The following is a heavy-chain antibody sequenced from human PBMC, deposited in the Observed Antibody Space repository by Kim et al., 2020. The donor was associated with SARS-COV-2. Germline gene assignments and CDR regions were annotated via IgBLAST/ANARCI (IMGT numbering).Heavy chain of an antibody. CDR1: GFTFSHYA. CDR3: GKDRRQFLGWSPGPLHSYEIDV. D-gene: IGHD3-3*01. CDR2: ISASGANP. J-gene: IGHJ6*02. Sequence: GGSLRLSCAASGFTFSHYAMTWVRHVPGKGLEWVSTISASGANPYYGDSVKGRFTISRDNSNNTLFLQMSSLRVEDTAIYYCGKDRRQFLGWSPGPLHSYEIDVWGQGTTVTASS. V-gene: IGHV3-23*02.